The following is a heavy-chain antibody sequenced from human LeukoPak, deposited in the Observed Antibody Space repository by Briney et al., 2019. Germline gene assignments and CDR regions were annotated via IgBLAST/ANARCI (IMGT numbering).Heavy chain of an antibody. CDR2: IYTSGST. CDR3: ARHSSYYDFWSGYYTYYYYMDV. V-gene: IGHV4-4*09. J-gene: IGHJ6*03. CDR1: GGSISSYY. Sequence: SETLSLTCTVSGGSISSYYWSWIRQPPGKGLEWIGYIYTSGSTNYNPSLKSRVTISVDTSKNQFSLKLSSVTAADTAVYYCARHSSYYDFWSGYYTYYYYMDVGGKGTTVTVSS. D-gene: IGHD3-3*01.